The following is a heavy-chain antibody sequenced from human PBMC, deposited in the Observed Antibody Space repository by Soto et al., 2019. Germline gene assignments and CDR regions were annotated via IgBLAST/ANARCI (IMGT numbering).Heavy chain of an antibody. J-gene: IGHJ6*02. V-gene: IGHV4-34*01. D-gene: IGHD2-2*01. CDR3: ARTKGYCSSTSCYYYYGMDV. CDR1: GGSFSGYY. CDR2: INHSGST. Sequence: SETLSLTCAVYGGSFSGYYWSWIRQPPGKGLEWIGEINHSGSTNYNPSLKSRVTISVDTSKNQFPLKLSSVTAADTAVYYCARTKGYCSSTSCYYYYGMDVWGQGTTVTVSS.